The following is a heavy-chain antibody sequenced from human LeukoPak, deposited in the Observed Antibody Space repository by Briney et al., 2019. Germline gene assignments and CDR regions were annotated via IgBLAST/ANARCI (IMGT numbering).Heavy chain of an antibody. D-gene: IGHD6-13*01. J-gene: IGHJ6*03. CDR2: ISAYNGNT. Sequence: GASVKVSCKASSYSFTSYGFSWVRQAPGQGLEWMGWISAYNGNTKYAQKFQGRVTMTRNTSISTAYMELSSLRSEDTAVYYCARGPDYYSSSWDNYYYYYMDVWGKGTTVTISS. V-gene: IGHV1-18*01. CDR3: ARGPDYYSSSWDNYYYYYMDV. CDR1: SYSFTSYG.